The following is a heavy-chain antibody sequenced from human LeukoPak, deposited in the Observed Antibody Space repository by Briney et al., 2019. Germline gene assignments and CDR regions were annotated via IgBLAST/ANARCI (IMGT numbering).Heavy chain of an antibody. Sequence: GGSLRLSCATSGFTFDDYAMHWVRQAPGKGLEWVSGISWNSGSIAYVDSVKGRFTISRDNAKNSLYLQMNSLRPEDTALYYCAKDISSSILTTVIDYWGQGALVTVSS. CDR1: GFTFDDYA. CDR3: AKDISSSILTTVIDY. CDR2: ISWNSGSI. J-gene: IGHJ4*02. V-gene: IGHV3-9*01. D-gene: IGHD2-15*01.